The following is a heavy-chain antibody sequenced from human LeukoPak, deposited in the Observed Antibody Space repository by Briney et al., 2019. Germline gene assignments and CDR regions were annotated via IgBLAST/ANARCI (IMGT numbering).Heavy chain of an antibody. Sequence: SETLSLTCTVSDDSITMYYWTWIRQPPGKGLEWIGYVDHTGSTNFNPSLNGRVSISRDTSKNLFSLRLRSVTAADTAVYFCARGGSDYYDSSGYFDYWGQGTLVTVSS. V-gene: IGHV4-59*01. CDR3: ARGGSDYYDSSGYFDY. D-gene: IGHD3-22*01. CDR1: DDSITMYY. J-gene: IGHJ4*02. CDR2: VDHTGST.